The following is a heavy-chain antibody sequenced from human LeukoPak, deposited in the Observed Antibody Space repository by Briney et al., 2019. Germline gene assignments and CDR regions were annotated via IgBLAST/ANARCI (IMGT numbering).Heavy chain of an antibody. Sequence: ASVKVSCKASGYTFTGYYMHWVRQAPGQGLEWMGWINPNSGGTNYAQKFQGRVTMTRDTSISTAYMELSRLRSDDTAVYYCARGAPGTGYYGPYYYYYGMDVWGQGTTVTVSS. CDR3: ARGAPGTGYYGPYYYYYGMDV. CDR2: INPNSGGT. CDR1: GYTFTGYY. J-gene: IGHJ6*02. V-gene: IGHV1-2*02. D-gene: IGHD3/OR15-3a*01.